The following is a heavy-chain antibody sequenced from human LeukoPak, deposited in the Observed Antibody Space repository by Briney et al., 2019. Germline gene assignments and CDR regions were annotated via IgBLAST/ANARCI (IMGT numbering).Heavy chain of an antibody. CDR3: ARDLKLLRAFDI. V-gene: IGHV4-30-4*08. CDR1: GGSISSGDYY. D-gene: IGHD1-26*01. J-gene: IGHJ3*02. Sequence: PSETLSLTCNVSGGSISSGDYYWSWIRQPPGKGLEWIGYIYYSGSTYYNPSLKSRVTISVDTSKNQFSLKLSSVTAADTAVYYCARDLKLLRAFDIWGQGTMVTVSS. CDR2: IYYSGST.